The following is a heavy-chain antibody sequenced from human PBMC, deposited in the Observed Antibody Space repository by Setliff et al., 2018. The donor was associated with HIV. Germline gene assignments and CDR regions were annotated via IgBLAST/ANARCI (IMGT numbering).Heavy chain of an antibody. Sequence: SVKVSCKASGGTFSSYAISWVRQSPGQGLEWMGRIIPLFGTTNYAQKFQGRVTITADESTSTAYMEMSSLRSEDTAVYYCATTRPTYRVKWFDPWGQGTLVTVSS. D-gene: IGHD5-12*01. CDR3: ATTRPTYRVKWFDP. CDR1: GGTFSSYA. J-gene: IGHJ5*02. CDR2: IIPLFGTT. V-gene: IGHV1-69*13.